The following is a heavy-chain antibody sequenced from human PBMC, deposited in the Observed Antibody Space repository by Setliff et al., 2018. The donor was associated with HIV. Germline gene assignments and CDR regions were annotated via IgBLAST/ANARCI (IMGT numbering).Heavy chain of an antibody. Sequence: PSETLSLTCTVSGGSITSGYYYWNWIRQPAGKGLEWIGHIYTTGSTNYNPSLNSRVTISVDTSRNQFSLKLSSVTAADTAVYYCASGTRGPAAMLGYYYYGMDVWGQGTTVTVSS. CDR1: GGSITSGYYY. D-gene: IGHD2-2*01. V-gene: IGHV4-61*09. CDR3: ASGTRGPAAMLGYYYYGMDV. J-gene: IGHJ6*02. CDR2: IYTTGST.